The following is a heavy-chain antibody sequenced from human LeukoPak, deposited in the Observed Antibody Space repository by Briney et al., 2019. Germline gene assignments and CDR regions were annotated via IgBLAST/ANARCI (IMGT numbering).Heavy chain of an antibody. V-gene: IGHV1-2*02. J-gene: IGHJ4*02. CDR1: GYTFTAYY. CDR3: ARDRAVVPAAFDY. Sequence: SVPVPYQASGYTFTAYYMHWVRQAPRQGLAGMGWIYPNSGGTNYPHQLQGRVTMTRDTSIITAYMELSRLTSEDTAVYYCARDRAVVPAAFDYWGQGTLVTVSS. CDR2: IYPNSGGT. D-gene: IGHD2-2*01.